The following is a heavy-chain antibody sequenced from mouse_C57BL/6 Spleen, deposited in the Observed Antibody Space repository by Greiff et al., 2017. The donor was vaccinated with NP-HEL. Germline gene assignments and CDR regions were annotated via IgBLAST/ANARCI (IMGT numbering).Heavy chain of an antibody. CDR1: GYTFTSYW. J-gene: IGHJ2*01. CDR2: IYPSDSET. V-gene: IGHV1-61*01. D-gene: IGHD1-1*01. Sequence: QVQLQQSGAELVRPGSSVKLSCKASGYTFTSYWMDWVKQRPGQGLEWIGNIYPSDSETHYNQKFKDKATLTVDKSSSTAYMQLSSLTSEDSAVYYCARDYYGSIFDYWGQGTTLTVSS. CDR3: ARDYYGSIFDY.